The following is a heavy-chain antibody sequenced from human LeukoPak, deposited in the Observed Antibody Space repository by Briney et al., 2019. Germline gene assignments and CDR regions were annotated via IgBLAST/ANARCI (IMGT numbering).Heavy chain of an antibody. Sequence: GGSLRLSCAASGFTFSSYWMHWVRQAPGKGLVWVSRINSDGSTTTYADSVKGRFTISRDNAKNTLYLQINSLRAEDTAVYYCARGGIVGAADYWGQGTLVTVSS. CDR3: ARGGIVGAADY. V-gene: IGHV3-74*01. D-gene: IGHD1-26*01. CDR1: GFTFSSYW. CDR2: INSDGSTT. J-gene: IGHJ4*02.